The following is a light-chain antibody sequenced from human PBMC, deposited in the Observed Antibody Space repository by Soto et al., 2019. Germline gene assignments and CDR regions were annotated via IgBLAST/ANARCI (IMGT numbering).Light chain of an antibody. J-gene: IGKJ3*01. V-gene: IGKV3-15*01. Sequence: EIVLTQSPGTLSLSPGERATLSCRASQSLSSNYLAWYQQKPGQAPRLLIYGASTRATGIPARFSGSGSGTEFTLTISSLQSEDFAVYYCQQYNYWPGGFTFGPGTKVDIK. CDR3: QQYNYWPGGFT. CDR2: GAS. CDR1: QSLSSN.